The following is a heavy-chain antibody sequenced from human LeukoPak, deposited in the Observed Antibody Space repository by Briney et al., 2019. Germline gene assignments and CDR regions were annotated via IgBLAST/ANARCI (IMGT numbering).Heavy chain of an antibody. V-gene: IGHV3-33*01. CDR2: IWYDGSNK. J-gene: IGHJ4*02. CDR1: GFTFSSYG. Sequence: GGSLRLSCAASGFTFSSYGMHWVRQAPGRGLEWVAVIWYDGSNKYYADSVKGRFTISRDNSENTLYLQMNSLRAEDTAVYYCAFGQNKATRGVITDYWGQGTLVTVSS. D-gene: IGHD3-10*01. CDR3: AFGQNKATRGVITDY.